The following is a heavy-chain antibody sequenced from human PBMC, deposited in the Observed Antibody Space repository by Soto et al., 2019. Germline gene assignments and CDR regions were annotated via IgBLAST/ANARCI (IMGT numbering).Heavy chain of an antibody. CDR2: TYYRSKWYN. J-gene: IGHJ5*02. D-gene: IGHD2-15*01. CDR3: ARDKLVVAAIGPRLRISWFAP. Sequence: SQTLSLTCAISGDSVSSNSAAWNWIRQSPSRGLEWLGRTYYRSKWYNDYAVSVKSRITINPDTSKNQFSLQLNSVTPEDTAVHYCARDKLVVAAIGPRLRISWFAPWGQGTLVTVPS. CDR1: GDSVSSNSAA. V-gene: IGHV6-1*01.